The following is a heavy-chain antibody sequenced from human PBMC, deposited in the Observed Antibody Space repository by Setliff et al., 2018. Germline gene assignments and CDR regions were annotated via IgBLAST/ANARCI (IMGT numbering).Heavy chain of an antibody. D-gene: IGHD3-10*01. V-gene: IGHV1-69*06. CDR1: GDTFSTYT. CDR3: ARGPISGSGTYYGAD. J-gene: IGHJ4*02. Sequence: SVKVSCKASGDTFSTYTLSWVRQAPGQGLEWMGGIIPLLETAKYAQKLQGRVTITADKSTSTGYMEVSSLTSEDTAEYFCARGPISGSGTYYGADWGQGTLVTVS. CDR2: IIPLLETA.